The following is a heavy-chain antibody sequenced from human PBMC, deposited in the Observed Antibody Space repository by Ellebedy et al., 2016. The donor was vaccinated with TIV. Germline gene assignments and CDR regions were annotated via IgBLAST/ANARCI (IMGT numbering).Heavy chain of an antibody. J-gene: IGHJ5*02. CDR1: GYTFTSYG. D-gene: IGHD5-18*01. CDR2: ISAYNGNT. CDR3: ARYMWTQTQTPPTWFDP. Sequence: AASVKVSCKASGYTFTSYGISWVRQAPGQGLEWMGWISAYNGNTNYAQKLQGRVTMTTDTSTSTAYMELRSLRSDDTAVYYCARYMWTQTQTPPTWFDPWGQGTLVTVSS. V-gene: IGHV1-18*04.